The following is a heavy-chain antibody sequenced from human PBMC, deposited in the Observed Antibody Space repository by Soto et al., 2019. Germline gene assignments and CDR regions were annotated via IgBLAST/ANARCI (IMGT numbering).Heavy chain of an antibody. V-gene: IGHV3-23*01. D-gene: IGHD3-3*01. CDR1: GFTFSSYA. CDR2: ISGSGGST. Sequence: PGGSLRLSCAASGFTFSSYAMSWVRQAPGKGLEWVSAISGSGGSTYYADSVKGRFTISRDNSKNTLYLQMNSLRAEDTAVYYCAKDLEARDFWSGYYTYYYYGNAVPGQRTTDTGSS. CDR3: AKDLEARDFWSGYYTYYYYGNAV. J-gene: IGHJ6*02.